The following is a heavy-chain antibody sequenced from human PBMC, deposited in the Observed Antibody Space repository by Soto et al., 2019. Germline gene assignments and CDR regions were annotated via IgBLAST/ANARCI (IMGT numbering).Heavy chain of an antibody. Sequence: SETLSLTCAVSGGSIRSYYWSWIRQPPGKGLEWIGYIYYSGSTNYNPSLKSRVTISVDTSKNQFSLKLSSVTAADTAVYYCARNYGHAFDIWGQGTMVTVSS. CDR1: GGSIRSYY. CDR3: ARNYGHAFDI. D-gene: IGHD1-7*01. V-gene: IGHV4-59*01. J-gene: IGHJ3*02. CDR2: IYYSGST.